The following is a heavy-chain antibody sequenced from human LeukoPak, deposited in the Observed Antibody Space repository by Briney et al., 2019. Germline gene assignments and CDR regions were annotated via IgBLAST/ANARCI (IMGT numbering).Heavy chain of an antibody. Sequence: ASVKVSCKASGYTFTSYAMNWVRQAPGQGLEWMGIINPSGGSTSYAQKFQGRVTMTRDTSTSTVYMELSSLRSDDTAVYYCARTVTSGYIDDYWGQGTLVTVSS. D-gene: IGHD5-12*01. CDR3: ARTVTSGYIDDY. V-gene: IGHV1-46*01. J-gene: IGHJ4*02. CDR2: INPSGGST. CDR1: GYTFTSYA.